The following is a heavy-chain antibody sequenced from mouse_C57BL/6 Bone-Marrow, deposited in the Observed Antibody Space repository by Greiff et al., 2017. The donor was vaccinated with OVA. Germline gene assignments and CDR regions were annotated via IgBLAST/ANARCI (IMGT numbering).Heavy chain of an antibody. Sequence: QVQLQQPGAELVMPGASVKLSCKASGYTFTSYWMHWVKQRPGQGLEWIGEIDPSDSYTNYNQKFKGKSTLTVDKSSSTAYMQLSSLTSEDSAVYYCALAHYFDYWGQGTTLTVSS. CDR3: ALAHYFDY. CDR2: IDPSDSYT. D-gene: IGHD1-3*01. V-gene: IGHV1-69*01. J-gene: IGHJ2*01. CDR1: GYTFTSYW.